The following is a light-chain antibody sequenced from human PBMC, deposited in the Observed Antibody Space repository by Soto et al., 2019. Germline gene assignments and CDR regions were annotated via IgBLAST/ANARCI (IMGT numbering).Light chain of an antibody. CDR2: DVS. V-gene: IGLV2-11*01. CDR1: SSDVGGYNY. Sequence: QSALTQPRSVSGSPGQSVTISCTGTSSDVGGYNYVSWYQQHPGKAPKLMIYDVSKRPSGVPDRFSGSKSGNTASLSISGLQAEAEADYYCCSYGGSYLVFGTGTKLTVL. CDR3: CSYGGSYLV. J-gene: IGLJ1*01.